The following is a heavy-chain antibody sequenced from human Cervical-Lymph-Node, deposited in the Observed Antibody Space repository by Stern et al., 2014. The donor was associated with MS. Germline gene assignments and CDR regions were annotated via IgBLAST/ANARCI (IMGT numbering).Heavy chain of an antibody. CDR3: ARQRYFDY. Sequence: QLVQSGPEVKRPGESLKISCQASGYTFTSYWIGWVRQMPGKGLEWIAIIFPGGSDIRYSPSFQGHVTISADKSSSTAYLQWNNLKASDTAIYYCARQRYFDYWGQGTLVTVSS. CDR1: GYTFTSYW. V-gene: IGHV5-51*01. CDR2: IFPGGSDI. J-gene: IGHJ4*02.